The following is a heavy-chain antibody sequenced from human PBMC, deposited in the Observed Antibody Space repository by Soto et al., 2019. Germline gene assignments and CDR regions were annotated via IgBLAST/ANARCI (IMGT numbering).Heavy chain of an antibody. J-gene: IGHJ4*02. CDR3: AKAYSGSYPDFGH. V-gene: IGHV3-23*01. Sequence: GGSLRLSCAASGFTLSNFAMSWVRQTPRKGLEWVSSIGGSGGRTDYAGSVKGRFAISRDNSKNTLYLQMNSLRADDTAVYYCAKAYSGSYPDFGHWGQGTLVTVS. D-gene: IGHD1-26*01. CDR2: IGGSGGRT. CDR1: GFTLSNFA.